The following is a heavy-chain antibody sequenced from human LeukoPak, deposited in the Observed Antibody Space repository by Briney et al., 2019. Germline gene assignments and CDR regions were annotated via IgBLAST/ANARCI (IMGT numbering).Heavy chain of an antibody. CDR3: AREKCSGGSCSARGYYYYGMDV. CDR2: IYYSGST. J-gene: IGHJ6*02. D-gene: IGHD2-15*01. V-gene: IGHV4-31*03. CDR1: GGSISSGGYY. Sequence: SETLSLTCTVSGGSISSGGYYWSWIRQHPGKGLEWIGYIYYSGSTYYNPSLKSRVTISVDTSKNQFSLKLSSVTAADTAVYYCAREKCSGGSCSARGYYYYGMDVWGQGTTVTVSS.